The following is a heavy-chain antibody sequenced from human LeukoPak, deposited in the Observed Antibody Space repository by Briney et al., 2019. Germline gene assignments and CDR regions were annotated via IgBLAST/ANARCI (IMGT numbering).Heavy chain of an antibody. V-gene: IGHV3-48*01. CDR1: GFTFSSYS. CDR3: AKDPHGSGSYYVY. J-gene: IGHJ4*02. CDR2: ISSSSSTI. D-gene: IGHD3-10*01. Sequence: GGSLRLSCAASGFTFSSYSMNWVRQAPGKGLEWVSYISSSSSTIYYADSVKGRFTISRDNSKNTLYLQMNSLRAEDTAVYYCAKDPHGSGSYYVYWGQGTLVTVSS.